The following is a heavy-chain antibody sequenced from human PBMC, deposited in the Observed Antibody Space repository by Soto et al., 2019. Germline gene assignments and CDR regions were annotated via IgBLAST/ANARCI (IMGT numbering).Heavy chain of an antibody. J-gene: IGHJ4*02. CDR3: AREAAAHSSGWHY. CDR1: GDTYSSYE. D-gene: IGHD6-19*01. V-gene: IGHV1-69*12. CDR2: IVPVYGTA. Sequence: QVQLVQSGAEVKKPGSSVKVSCKASGDTYSSYEINWVRQAPGLGLEWMGGIVPVYGTANYAPKFQGRVTLIADVYTGATYMELSSLRSEDTAVYFCAREAAAHSSGWHYWGQGTLVTVSS.